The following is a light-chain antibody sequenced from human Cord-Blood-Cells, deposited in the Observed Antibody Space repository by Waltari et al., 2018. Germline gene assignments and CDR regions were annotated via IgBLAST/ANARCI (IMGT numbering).Light chain of an antibody. J-gene: IGLJ3*02. CDR1: RSDVGSYNL. V-gene: IGLV2-23*01. Sequence: QSALIQPASVSGSPGQSITISCPGTRSDVGSYNLVSWYHQHPGKAPKLMIYEGSKLPSGVSNRVSGSKSGNTASLTISWLQAEDGADYYCCAYAGSSTLVFGGGTKLTVL. CDR3: CAYAGSSTLV. CDR2: EGS.